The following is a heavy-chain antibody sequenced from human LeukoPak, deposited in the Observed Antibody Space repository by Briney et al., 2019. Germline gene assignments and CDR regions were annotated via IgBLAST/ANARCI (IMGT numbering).Heavy chain of an antibody. CDR1: GGSISSYY. V-gene: IGHV4-59*01. CDR3: ARVLQTIVVPNAFDI. D-gene: IGHD2-2*01. CDR2: IYYSGST. Sequence: PSETLSLTCTVSGGSISSYYWSWIRQPPGKGLEWIGYIYYSGSTNYNPSLTSRVTISVDTSKNQFSLKLSSVTAADTAVYYCARVLQTIVVPNAFDIWGQGTMVTVSS. J-gene: IGHJ3*02.